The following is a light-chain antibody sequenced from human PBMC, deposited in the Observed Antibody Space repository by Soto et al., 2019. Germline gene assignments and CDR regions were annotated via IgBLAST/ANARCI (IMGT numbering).Light chain of an antibody. CDR3: QQYDNLPLT. J-gene: IGKJ4*01. CDR2: DAS. CDR1: QDIKNY. Sequence: DIQMTQSPSSLSASVGDRVTITCQASQDIKNYLNWYQQKSGKAPKLLIYDASDLETGVPSRFSGSGSGTDFTFTINRLQAEDIGTYYCQQYDNLPLTFGGGTKVEIK. V-gene: IGKV1-33*01.